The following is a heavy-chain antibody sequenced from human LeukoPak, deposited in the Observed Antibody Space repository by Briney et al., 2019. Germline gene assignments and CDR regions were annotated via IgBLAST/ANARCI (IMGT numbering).Heavy chain of an antibody. D-gene: IGHD2-15*01. CDR1: GGSISSYY. CDR2: IYYSGST. CDR3: ARSTPPFYYFDY. V-gene: IGHV4-59*01. Sequence: SEAPSLTCTVSGGSISSYYWSWIRQPPGKGLEWIGYIYYSGSTNYNPSLKSRVTISVDTSKNQFSLKLSSVTAADTAVYYCARSTPPFYYFDYWGQGTLVTVSS. J-gene: IGHJ4*02.